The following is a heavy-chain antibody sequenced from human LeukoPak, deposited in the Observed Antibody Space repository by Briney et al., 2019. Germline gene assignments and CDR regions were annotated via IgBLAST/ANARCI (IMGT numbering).Heavy chain of an antibody. J-gene: IGHJ4*02. CDR1: GFTFRSYA. CDR3: AKGLYSGSYDGFDS. D-gene: IGHD1-26*01. V-gene: IGHV3-23*01. CDR2: ISGSGGST. Sequence: GGSLRLSCAASGFTFRSYAMSWVRQAPGNGLVWVSVISGSGGSTYYADSVKGRFTISRDNSKNTLYLQMNSLRAEDTAVYYCAKGLYSGSYDGFDSWGQGALVTVSS.